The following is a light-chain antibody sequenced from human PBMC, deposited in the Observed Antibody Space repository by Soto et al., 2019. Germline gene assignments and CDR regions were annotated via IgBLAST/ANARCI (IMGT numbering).Light chain of an antibody. CDR3: QQLNSYLIT. J-gene: IGKJ5*01. CDR2: GVS. CDR1: QSVSSNF. V-gene: IGKV3-20*01. Sequence: EIVLTQSPGTLSLSPGESATLSCRASQSVSSNFLAWYQQKPGQAPRLLIYGVSSRESGIPDRFSGSGSGTEFTLTISRLEPEDFATYYCQQLNSYLITFGQGTRLEIK.